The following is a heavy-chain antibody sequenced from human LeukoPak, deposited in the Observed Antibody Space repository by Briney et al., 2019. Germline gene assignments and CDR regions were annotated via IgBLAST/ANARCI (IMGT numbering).Heavy chain of an antibody. D-gene: IGHD3-22*01. V-gene: IGHV1-46*01. CDR3: ARDEWPDSSGYRVGRAFDI. CDR1: GYTFTGYY. J-gene: IGHJ3*02. CDR2: INPSGGST. Sequence: ASVKVSCKASGYTFTGYYMHWVRQAPGQGLEWMGIINPSGGSTSYAQKFQGRVTMTRDTSTSTVYMELSSLRSEDTAVYYCARDEWPDSSGYRVGRAFDIWGQGTMVTVSS.